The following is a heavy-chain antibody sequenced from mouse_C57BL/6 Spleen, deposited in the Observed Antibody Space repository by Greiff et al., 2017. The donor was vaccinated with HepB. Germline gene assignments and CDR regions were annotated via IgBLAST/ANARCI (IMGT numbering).Heavy chain of an antibody. Sequence: VQLQQSGAELARPGASVKLSCKASGYTFTSYGISWVKQRTGQGLEWIGEIYPRSGNTYYNEKFKGKATLTADKSSSTAYMELRRLTSEDSAVYFCAREYYYGSSSAWFAYWGQGTLVTVSA. D-gene: IGHD1-1*01. J-gene: IGHJ3*01. CDR3: AREYYYGSSSAWFAY. CDR1: GYTFTSYG. V-gene: IGHV1-81*01. CDR2: IYPRSGNT.